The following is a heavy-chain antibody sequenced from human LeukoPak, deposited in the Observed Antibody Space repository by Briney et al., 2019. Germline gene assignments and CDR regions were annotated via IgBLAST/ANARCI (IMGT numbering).Heavy chain of an antibody. CDR1: GGTFSSYT. V-gene: IGHV1-69*04. CDR2: IIPILGIA. CDR3: VRDLRGYSGYDPYNWFDP. Sequence: SVKVSCKASGGTFSSYTISWVRQAPGQGLEWMGRIIPILGIANYAQKFQGRVTITADKSTNTAYMELSSLRSEDTAVYYCVRDLRGYSGYDPYNWFDPWGQGTLVTVSS. D-gene: IGHD5-12*01. J-gene: IGHJ5*02.